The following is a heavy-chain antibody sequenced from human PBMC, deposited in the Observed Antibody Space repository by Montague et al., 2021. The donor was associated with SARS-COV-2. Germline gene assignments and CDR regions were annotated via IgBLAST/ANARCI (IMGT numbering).Heavy chain of an antibody. J-gene: IGHJ3*02. Sequence: SGSTYYNPSLKSRVTISVDTSKNQFSLKLSSVTAADTAVYYCAMRGGARDAFYSWGQVTM. CDR2: SGST. CDR3: AMRGGARDAFYS. V-gene: IGHV4-39*01. D-gene: IGHD4-17*01.